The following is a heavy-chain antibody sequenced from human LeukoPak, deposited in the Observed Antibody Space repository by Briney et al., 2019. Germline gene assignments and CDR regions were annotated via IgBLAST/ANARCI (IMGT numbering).Heavy chain of an antibody. CDR3: ARRREYSSGWTNAFDI. CDR1: GGSFSGYY. V-gene: IGHV4-34*01. D-gene: IGHD6-19*01. Sequence: PSETLSLTCAVYGGSFSGYYWSWIRQPPGKGLEWIGEINHSGSTNYNPSLKSRVTISVDTSKNQFPLKLSSVTAADTAVYYCARRREYSSGWTNAFDIWGQGTMVTVSS. J-gene: IGHJ3*02. CDR2: INHSGST.